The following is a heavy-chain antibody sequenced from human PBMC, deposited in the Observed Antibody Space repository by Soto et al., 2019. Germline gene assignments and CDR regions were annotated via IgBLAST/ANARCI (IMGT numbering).Heavy chain of an antibody. CDR1: GYSFTSHY. CDR2: IYPGGVNI. CDR3: ASVRDGYNFWYFDC. D-gene: IGHD3-3*01. V-gene: IGHV1-46*01. J-gene: IGHJ4*02. Sequence: ASVKVSCKAIGYSFTSHYMHWVRQAPGQGLEWMGTIYPGGVNIGYAQKLQGRVTITRDTSASTAYMELSSLRSEDTAVYYCASVRDGYNFWYFDCWGQGTLVTVSS.